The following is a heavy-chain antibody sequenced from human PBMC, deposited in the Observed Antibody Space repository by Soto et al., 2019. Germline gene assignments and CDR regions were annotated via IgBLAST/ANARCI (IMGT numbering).Heavy chain of an antibody. CDR2: IYFSGST. CDR3: ARVGGYDFWSGPFAY. Sequence: QVQLQESGPGLVKPSQTLSLTCTVSGGSISSSAYYWSWIRQHPGKGLEWIGYIYFSGSTYYNPSLKSRVTISVDPSKNQFSLKLSSVTAADTAVYYCARVGGYDFWSGPFAYWGQGTLVTVSS. CDR1: GGSISSSAYY. D-gene: IGHD3-3*01. V-gene: IGHV4-31*03. J-gene: IGHJ4*02.